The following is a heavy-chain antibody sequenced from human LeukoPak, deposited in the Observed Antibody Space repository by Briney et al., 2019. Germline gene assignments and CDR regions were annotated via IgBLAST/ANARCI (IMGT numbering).Heavy chain of an antibody. V-gene: IGHV4-30-4*02. CDR1: GGSVSSGDYY. CDR2: IYYRGSP. D-gene: IGHD3/OR15-3a*01. Sequence: SDTLSLTCAVSGGSVSSGDYYWSWIRQPPGKGLEWIGYIYYRGSPYYNPSLKNRITISVDTSKNQFALILTSLSRAHTSVYYFARVWTTCGFDYWGQGSLVTVSA. J-gene: IGHJ4*02. CDR3: ARVWTTCGFDY.